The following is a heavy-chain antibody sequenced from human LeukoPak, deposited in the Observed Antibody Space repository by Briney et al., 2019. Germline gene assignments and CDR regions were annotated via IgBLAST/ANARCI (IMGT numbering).Heavy chain of an antibody. D-gene: IGHD6-19*01. J-gene: IGHJ4*02. CDR3: ARVRLGRGLDY. CDR1: GDSISSSY. V-gene: IGHV4-4*07. Sequence: SETLSLTCTVSGDSISSSYWGWIRQPAGKGLEWIGRIHTSGSTYYSPSLKSRVTMSVDTSTIQFSLKLSSVTAADTAMYYCARVRLGRGLDYWGQGTLVTVSS. CDR2: IHTSGST.